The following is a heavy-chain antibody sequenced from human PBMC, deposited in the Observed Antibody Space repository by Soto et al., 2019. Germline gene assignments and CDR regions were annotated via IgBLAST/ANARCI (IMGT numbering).Heavy chain of an antibody. CDR2: IYYSGST. Sequence: QVQLQESGPGLVKPSQTLSLTCTVAGGSISSGGYYWSWIRQHAGKGVEGIGYIYYSGSTYYNPSLKSRVTISVDTSKNQFSLKLSSVTAADTDVYYCARVPQRPGWFDPWGQGTLVTVSS. V-gene: IGHV4-31*03. CDR3: ARVPQRPGWFDP. CDR1: GGSISSGGYY. J-gene: IGHJ5*02.